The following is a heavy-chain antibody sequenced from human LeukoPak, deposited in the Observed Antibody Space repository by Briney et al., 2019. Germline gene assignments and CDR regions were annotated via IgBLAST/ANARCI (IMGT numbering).Heavy chain of an antibody. D-gene: IGHD3-10*01. V-gene: IGHV4-39*01. CDR1: GGSISSSSYY. CDR2: IYYSGST. Sequence: SETLSLTCTVSGGSISSSSYYWGWIRQPPGKGLEWIGSIYYSGSTYYNPSLKSRVTISVDTSKNQFSLKLSSATAADTAVYYCASITMVRGVIISFDYWGQGTLVTVSS. CDR3: ASITMVRGVIISFDY. J-gene: IGHJ4*02.